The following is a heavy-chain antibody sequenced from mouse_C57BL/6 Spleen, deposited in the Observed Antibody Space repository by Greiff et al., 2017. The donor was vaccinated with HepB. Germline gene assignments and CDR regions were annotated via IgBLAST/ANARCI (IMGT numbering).Heavy chain of an antibody. Sequence: EVQRVESGGGLVKPGGSLKLSCAASGFTFSDYGMHWVRQAPEKGLEWVAYISSGSSTIYYADTVKGRFTISRDNAKNTLFLQMTSLRSEDTAMYYCARGRGNAYAMDYWGQGTSVAVSS. CDR2: ISSGSSTI. V-gene: IGHV5-17*01. CDR3: ARGRGNAYAMDY. CDR1: GFTFSDYG. D-gene: IGHD2-1*01. J-gene: IGHJ4*01.